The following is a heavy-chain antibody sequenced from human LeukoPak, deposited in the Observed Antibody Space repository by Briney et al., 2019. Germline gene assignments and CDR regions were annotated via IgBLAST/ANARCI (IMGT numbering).Heavy chain of an antibody. J-gene: IGHJ4*02. CDR1: GFTFSSYA. CDR3: ARTIQTTVTTDYDY. V-gene: IGHV3-30*04. D-gene: IGHD4-17*01. Sequence: GGSLRLSCAASGFTFSSYAMHWVRQAPGKGLEWVALISYDGSNKYYADSVKGRFTISRDNSKNTLYLQMNSLRAEDTAVYYCARTIQTTVTTDYDYWGQGTLVTVSS. CDR2: ISYDGSNK.